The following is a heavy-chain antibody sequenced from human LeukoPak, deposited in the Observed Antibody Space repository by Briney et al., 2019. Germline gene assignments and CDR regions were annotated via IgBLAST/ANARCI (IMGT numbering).Heavy chain of an antibody. CDR2: IKQDGSEK. D-gene: IGHD1-14*01. CDR1: GFTFGSYW. J-gene: IGHJ4*02. V-gene: IGHV3-7*01. Sequence: PGGSLRLSCAASGFTFGSYWMSWVRQAPGKGLEWVANIKQDGSEKYYVDSVKGRFTISRDNAKNTLYLQMNSLRAEDTAVYYCARGRYYFDSWGQGTLVTVSS. CDR3: ARGRYYFDS.